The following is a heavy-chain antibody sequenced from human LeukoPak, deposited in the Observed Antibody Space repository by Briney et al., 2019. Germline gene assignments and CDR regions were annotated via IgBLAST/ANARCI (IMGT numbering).Heavy chain of an antibody. J-gene: IGHJ6*03. CDR2: ISSSSSYI. V-gene: IGHV3-21*01. CDR3: ARGSDNYYYYYYMDV. D-gene: IGHD3-9*01. CDR1: GFTFSSYS. Sequence: GGSLRLSCAASGFTFSSYSMNWVRQAPGEGLEWVSSISSSSSYIYYADSVKGRFTISRDNAKNSLYLQMNSLRAEDTAVYYCARGSDNYYYYYYMDVWGKGTTVTVSS.